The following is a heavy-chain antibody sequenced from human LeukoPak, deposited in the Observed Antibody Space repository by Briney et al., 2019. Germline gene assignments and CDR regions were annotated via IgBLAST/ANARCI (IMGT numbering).Heavy chain of an antibody. CDR2: ISGVVGST. CDR3: AKATPGYSSGRAPDY. J-gene: IGHJ4*02. D-gene: IGHD6-19*01. CDR1: GFTFSSYA. V-gene: IGHV3-23*01. Sequence: GGSLRLSCAASGFTFSSYAMSWVRQAPGKGLEWVSGISGVVGSTYYADSVKGRITISRDNSKNTLYLQINSLRAEDTAVYYCAKATPGYSSGRAPDYWGQGTLVTVSS.